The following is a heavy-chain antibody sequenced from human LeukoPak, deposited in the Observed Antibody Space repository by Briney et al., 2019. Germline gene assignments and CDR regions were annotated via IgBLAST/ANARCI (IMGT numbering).Heavy chain of an antibody. CDR3: ARDYGGNWVKIDY. Sequence: GGSLRLSCAASGFTFSSYAMHWVRQAPGKGLEWVAVISYDGSNKYYADSVKGRFTISRDNSKNTLYLQMNSLRAEDTAVYYCARDYGGNWVKIDYWGQGTLVTVSS. D-gene: IGHD4-23*01. CDR2: ISYDGSNK. J-gene: IGHJ4*02. CDR1: GFTFSSYA. V-gene: IGHV3-30-3*01.